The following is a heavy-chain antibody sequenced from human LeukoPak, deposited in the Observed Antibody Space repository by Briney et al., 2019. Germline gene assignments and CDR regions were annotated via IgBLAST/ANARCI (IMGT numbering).Heavy chain of an antibody. Sequence: GGSLRLSCAASGFTFSSYAMSWVRQAPGKGLEWVSAISGSGGSTYYADSVKGRFTISRDNSKNTLYLQMNSLRAEDTAVYYCAKDGSSGWFMNWFDPWGQGTLVTVSS. V-gene: IGHV3-23*01. CDR2: ISGSGGST. J-gene: IGHJ5*02. D-gene: IGHD6-19*01. CDR3: AKDGSSGWFMNWFDP. CDR1: GFTFSSYA.